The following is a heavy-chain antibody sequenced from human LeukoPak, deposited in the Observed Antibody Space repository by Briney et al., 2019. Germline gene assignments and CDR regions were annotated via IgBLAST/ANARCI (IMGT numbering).Heavy chain of an antibody. J-gene: IGHJ1*01. CDR1: GGSISSYY. Sequence: PSETLSLTCTVSGGSISSYYWSWIRQPPGKGLEWIGYIYYSGSTNYNPSLKSRVTISVDTSKNQFSLKLSSVTAADTALYYCARHVEARGYFQHWGQGTLVTVSS. CDR2: IYYSGST. D-gene: IGHD2-21*01. CDR3: ARHVEARGYFQH. V-gene: IGHV4-59*08.